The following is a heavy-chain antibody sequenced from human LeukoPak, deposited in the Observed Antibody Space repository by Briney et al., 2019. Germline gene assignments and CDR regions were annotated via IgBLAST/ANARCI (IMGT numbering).Heavy chain of an antibody. Sequence: GASVKVSCKASGGTFSSYAISWVRQAPGQGLEWMGGIIPIFGTANYAQKFQGRVTITTDESTSTAYMELSSLRSEDTAVYYCARSSVVPAAIGSAFDIWGQGTMVTVSS. D-gene: IGHD2-2*02. J-gene: IGHJ3*02. CDR1: GGTFSSYA. CDR2: IIPIFGTA. CDR3: ARSSVVPAAIGSAFDI. V-gene: IGHV1-69*05.